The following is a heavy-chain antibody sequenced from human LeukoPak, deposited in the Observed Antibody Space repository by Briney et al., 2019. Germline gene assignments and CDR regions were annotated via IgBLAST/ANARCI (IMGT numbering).Heavy chain of an antibody. CDR2: ISSSSSTI. CDR3: ARDETDIVVVPAAISS. D-gene: IGHD2-2*01. V-gene: IGHV3-48*02. CDR1: GFTFSSYS. Sequence: PGGSLRLSCAASGFTFSSYSMNWVRQAPGKGLEWVSYISSSSSTIYYADSVKGRFTISRDNAKNSLYLQMNSLRDEDTAVYYCARDETDIVVVPAAISSWGQGTLVTVSS. J-gene: IGHJ4*02.